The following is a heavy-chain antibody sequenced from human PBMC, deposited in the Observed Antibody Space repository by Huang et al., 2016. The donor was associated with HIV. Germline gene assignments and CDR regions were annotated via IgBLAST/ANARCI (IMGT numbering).Heavy chain of an antibody. D-gene: IGHD3-10*02. J-gene: IGHJ3*02. V-gene: IGHV3-21*06. CDR1: GFTFSSYS. CDR2: SSSSSNYI. CDR3: ARQDVPDARLMDAPDM. Sequence: EVQLVESGGGLVKPGGSLRLSCAASGFTFSSYSMNGVRQAPGKGLEWGSSSSSSSNYIYYADSVKGRFTISRDNAKNSLYLQMKSLRAGDTAVYYCARQDVPDARLMDAPDMWGQVTMVTVSS.